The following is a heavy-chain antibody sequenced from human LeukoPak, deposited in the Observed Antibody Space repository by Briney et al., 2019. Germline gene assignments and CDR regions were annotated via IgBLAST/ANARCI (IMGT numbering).Heavy chain of an antibody. V-gene: IGHV3-53*01. Sequence: GGSLRLSCAASGFTVSSNYMSWVRQAPGKGLEWVSVIYSGGSTYYADSVKGRFTISRDNSKNTLYLQMNSLRAEDTAVYYCASILRSSSGYYFDYWGQGTLVTVSS. CDR3: ASILRSSSGYYFDY. CDR1: GFTVSSNY. D-gene: IGHD3-10*01. J-gene: IGHJ4*02. CDR2: IYSGGST.